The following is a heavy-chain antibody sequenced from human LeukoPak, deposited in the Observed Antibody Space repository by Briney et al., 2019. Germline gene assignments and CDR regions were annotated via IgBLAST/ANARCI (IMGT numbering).Heavy chain of an antibody. CDR3: VVVTAILHFDY. CDR2: INAGNGNT. Sequence: ASVKVSCKASGYTFTSYAMHWVRQAPGQRLEWMGWINAGNGNTKYSQKFQGRVTITRDTSASTAYMELSSLRSEDTAVYYCVVVTAILHFDYWGQGTLVTVSS. J-gene: IGHJ4*02. D-gene: IGHD2-21*02. V-gene: IGHV1-3*01. CDR1: GYTFTSYA.